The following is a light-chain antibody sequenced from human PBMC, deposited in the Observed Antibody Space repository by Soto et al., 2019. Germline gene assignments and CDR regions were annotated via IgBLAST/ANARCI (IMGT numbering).Light chain of an antibody. Sequence: ENVLTQPPGTLSLSPGERATLSCRASQSVSSSYLAWYQQKPGQAPRLLIYGASSRATGIPDRFTGSGSGTDVTLTISRLEPEDFVVYYCQQYGSSPQTFGQGTKVEIK. V-gene: IGKV3-20*01. J-gene: IGKJ1*01. CDR3: QQYGSSPQT. CDR2: GAS. CDR1: QSVSSSY.